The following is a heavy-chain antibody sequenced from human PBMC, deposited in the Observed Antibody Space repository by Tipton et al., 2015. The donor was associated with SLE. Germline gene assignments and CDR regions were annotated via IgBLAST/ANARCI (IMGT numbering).Heavy chain of an antibody. CDR3: ARDYGDLYYFDY. Sequence: TLSLTCTVSGGSISSSSYYWGWIRQPPGKGLEWIGYIYYSGSTNYNPSLKSRVTISVDTSKNQFSLKLSSVTAADTAVYYCARDYGDLYYFDYWGQGTLVTVSS. D-gene: IGHD4-17*01. V-gene: IGHV4-61*05. J-gene: IGHJ4*02. CDR1: GGSISSSSYY. CDR2: IYYSGST.